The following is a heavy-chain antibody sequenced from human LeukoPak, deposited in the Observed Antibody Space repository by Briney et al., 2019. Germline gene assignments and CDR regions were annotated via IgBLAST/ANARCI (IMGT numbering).Heavy chain of an antibody. CDR3: ARVPRIATNYYGMDV. J-gene: IGHJ6*02. D-gene: IGHD6-13*01. V-gene: IGHV4-59*01. CDR2: IYYSGST. Sequence: SETLSLTCTVSGGSISSYYWSWIRQPPGKGLEWIGYIYYSGSTNYNPSLKSRVTISVDTSKNQFSLKLSSVTAADTAVYYCARVPRIATNYYGMDVWGQGTTVTVSS. CDR1: GGSISSYY.